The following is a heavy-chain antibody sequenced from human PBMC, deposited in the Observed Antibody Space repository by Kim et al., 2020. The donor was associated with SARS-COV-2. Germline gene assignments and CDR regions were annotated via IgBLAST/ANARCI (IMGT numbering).Heavy chain of an antibody. CDR1: GFTFSTYW. CDR3: ARWEPRMEATMRAESWLY. V-gene: IGHV3-7*01. J-gene: IGHJ4*01. CDR2: IKGDGSEQ. D-gene: IGHD5-12*01. Sequence: GGSLRLSCAASGFTFSTYWMTWVRQGPGRGLEWVANIKGDGSEQYYVDSVKGRFTISRDNAKNALYLQMNSLSDEDTAVYYCARWEPRMEATMRAESWLYWGQGTLVTVSS.